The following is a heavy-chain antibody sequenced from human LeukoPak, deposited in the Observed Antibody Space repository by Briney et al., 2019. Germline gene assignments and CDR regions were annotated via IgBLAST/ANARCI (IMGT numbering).Heavy chain of an antibody. Sequence: GGSLRLSCAASGFTFSSYSMMWVRQAPGKGLEWVSYISSSSTTIHYADSVKGRFTISRDNAKNSLYLQMNSLRAEDTAVYYCARDPSNSGSYSRLDYWGQGTRVTVSS. CDR3: ARDPSNSGSYSRLDY. CDR2: ISSSSTTI. V-gene: IGHV3-48*04. CDR1: GFTFSSYS. D-gene: IGHD1-26*01. J-gene: IGHJ4*02.